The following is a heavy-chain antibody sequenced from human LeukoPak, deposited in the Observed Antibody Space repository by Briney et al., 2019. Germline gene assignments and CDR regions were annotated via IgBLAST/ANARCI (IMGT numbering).Heavy chain of an antibody. CDR1: GGSISSHY. CDR3: ARDPFLFDY. J-gene: IGHJ4*02. Sequence: SETLSLTCTVSGGSISSHYWSWIRQPPGKGPEWIGYIYYSGSTNYNPSLKSRVTISVDTSKNQFSLKLSSVTAADTAVYYCARDPFLFDYWGQGTLVTVSS. D-gene: IGHD3-10*02. CDR2: IYYSGST. V-gene: IGHV4-59*11.